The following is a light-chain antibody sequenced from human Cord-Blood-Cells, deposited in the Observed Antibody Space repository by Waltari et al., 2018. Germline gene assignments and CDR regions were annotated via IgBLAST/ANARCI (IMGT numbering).Light chain of an antibody. J-gene: IGKJ4*01. Sequence: DIQMTQSPSSLSASVGDRVTITCRVRQGISNYLAWYQQKPGKVPKLLIYAASTLQSGVPSRFSGSGSGTDFTLTISSLQPEDVATYYCQKYNSAPLTFGGGTKVEIK. CDR1: QGISNY. CDR3: QKYNSAPLT. CDR2: AAS. V-gene: IGKV1-27*01.